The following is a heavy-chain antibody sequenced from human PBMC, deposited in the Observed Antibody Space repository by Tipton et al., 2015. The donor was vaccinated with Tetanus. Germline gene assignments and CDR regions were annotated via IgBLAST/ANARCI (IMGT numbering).Heavy chain of an antibody. CDR1: GGSVRSGDYS. CDR2: VSYSGRT. Sequence: LRLSCTVSGGSVRSGDYSWSWIRQPPGKGLEWLAYVSYSGRTNSNYSLKSRITVSQDTSKNQFSLRLTSVTAADTAVYYCATVGLVTASVKYWGQGTLVTVSS. D-gene: IGHD2-21*02. J-gene: IGHJ4*01. V-gene: IGHV4-61*08. CDR3: ATVGLVTASVKY.